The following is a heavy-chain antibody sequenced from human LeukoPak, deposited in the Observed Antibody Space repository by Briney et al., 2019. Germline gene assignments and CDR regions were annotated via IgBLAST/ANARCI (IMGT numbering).Heavy chain of an antibody. Sequence: PSETLSLTCSVSGASVSDGNYYWSWIRQPPGKGLEWIGYMFYSGNTNYNPSLKSRVIISVDTSKNQFSLKLNSVTAADTAVYYCARHSNGGTYPLDHWGQGTLVTVSS. D-gene: IGHD2-8*01. CDR2: MFYSGNT. J-gene: IGHJ4*02. V-gene: IGHV4-61*01. CDR3: ARHSNGGTYPLDH. CDR1: GASVSDGNYY.